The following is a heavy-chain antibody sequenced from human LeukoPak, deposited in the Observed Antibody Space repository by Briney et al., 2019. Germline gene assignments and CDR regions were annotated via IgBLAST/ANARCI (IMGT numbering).Heavy chain of an antibody. V-gene: IGHV3-30*18. CDR1: GFTFNRYG. CDR3: AKSGTTSSWSPRVKTYFDY. CDR2: ISYDGSNR. Sequence: PGGSLRLSCAASGFTFNRYGMHWVRQAPGKGLEWVAVISYDGSNRYYADSVKGRFTISRDNSKSTLYMEMNSLKPEDTAVYYCAKSGTTSSWSPRVKTYFDYWGQGTLVTVSS. J-gene: IGHJ4*02. D-gene: IGHD6-13*01.